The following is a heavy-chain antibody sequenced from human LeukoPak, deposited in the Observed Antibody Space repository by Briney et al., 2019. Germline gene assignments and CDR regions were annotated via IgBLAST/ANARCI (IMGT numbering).Heavy chain of an antibody. J-gene: IGHJ6*03. CDR2: LRYDGSDE. D-gene: IGHD1-26*01. CDR1: GFTFRNSD. V-gene: IGHV3-30*02. CDR3: AKNRGAGSHYYYHMNV. Sequence: GGSLRLSCAASGFTFRNSDIQHWVRQPPGKGLEWVALLRYDGSDEYYADSVKGRFTISRDNSKNTLYLQLNSLRVEDTAVYYCAKNRGAGSHYYYHMNVWGKGTTVTVSS.